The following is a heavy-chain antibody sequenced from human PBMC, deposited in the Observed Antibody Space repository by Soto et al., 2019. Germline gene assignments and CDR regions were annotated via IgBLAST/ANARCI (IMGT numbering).Heavy chain of an antibody. CDR1: GFTFSDYY. V-gene: IGHV3-11*01. D-gene: IGHD3-22*01. Sequence: QVQLVESGGGVVKPGGTLRLSCAASGFTFSDYYMSWIRQAPGKVLEWVSDISSSGSIIYYSVSVKGRFTISRANAKNSLYLQMNSLRAENTAVCYCARVNGYYYYGRAVWGQGTTVTVS. CDR3: ARVNGYYYYGRAV. CDR2: ISSSGSII. J-gene: IGHJ6*02.